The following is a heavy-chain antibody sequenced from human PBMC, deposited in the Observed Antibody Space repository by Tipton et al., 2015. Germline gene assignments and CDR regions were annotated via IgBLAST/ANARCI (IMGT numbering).Heavy chain of an antibody. V-gene: IGHV4-38-2*01. CDR2: VYNTGTT. D-gene: IGHD3-9*01. Sequence: TLSLTCDVSGPSISSGYQWAWIRQPPGKGLEWIGNVYNTGTTYYNPSLKSRVTFSVSTSKNQFSLRLSSVTAADTAVYYCARVLLTGYYFFDYWGHGTRVTVSS. J-gene: IGHJ4*01. CDR1: GPSISSGYQ. CDR3: ARVLLTGYYFFDY.